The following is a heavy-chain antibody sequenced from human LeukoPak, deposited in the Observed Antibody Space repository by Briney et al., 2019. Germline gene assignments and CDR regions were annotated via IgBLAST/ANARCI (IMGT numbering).Heavy chain of an antibody. CDR2: MNPNSGNT. CDR1: GYTFTSYD. Sequence: GASVKVSCKASGYTFTSYDINWVRQATGQGLEWMGWMNPNSGNTGYAQKFQGRVTMTRNTSISTAYMELNSLRSEDTAVYYCARGSTMVRGVIITSVKNWFDPWGQGHWSPSLQ. CDR3: ARGSTMVRGVIITSVKNWFDP. V-gene: IGHV1-8*01. J-gene: IGHJ5*02. D-gene: IGHD3-10*01.